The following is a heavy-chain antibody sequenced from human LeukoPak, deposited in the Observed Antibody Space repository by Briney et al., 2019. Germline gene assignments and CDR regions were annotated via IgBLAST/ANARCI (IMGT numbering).Heavy chain of an antibody. V-gene: IGHV3-43*01. J-gene: IGHJ5*02. Sequence: GESLRLSRAASGFTFDEYAMHWVRQTPGKRLEWVGLIMFDGSGIFYADSVKGRFAISRDNFKDSLYLQIHSLRIDDTALYYCAKGTVTELQAWGQGTLVIVSS. CDR3: AKGTVTELQA. D-gene: IGHD1-7*01. CDR1: GFTFDEYA. CDR2: IMFDGSGI.